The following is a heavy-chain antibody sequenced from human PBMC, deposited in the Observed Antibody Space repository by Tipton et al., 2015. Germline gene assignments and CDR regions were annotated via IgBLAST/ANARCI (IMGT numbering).Heavy chain of an antibody. D-gene: IGHD1-1*01. J-gene: IGHJ4*02. CDR2: IYYSATT. V-gene: IGHV4-31*03. CDR1: GDSLSRGTYH. CDR3: ARSGGTYFDY. Sequence: TLSLTCSVSGDSLSRGTYHWTWIRQHPGKGLEWIGYIYYSATTYYNPSLKSRLTISLDRSKSHFSLQLSSVTAADTAVYYCARSGGTYFDYWGQGTLVTVSS.